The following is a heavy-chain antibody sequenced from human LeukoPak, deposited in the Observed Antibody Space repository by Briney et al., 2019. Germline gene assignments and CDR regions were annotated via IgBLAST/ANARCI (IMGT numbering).Heavy chain of an antibody. CDR3: VTPLPHYCSGTNCPLRY. D-gene: IGHD2-2*01. CDR2: ISADNGAT. Sequence: ASVRVSCKASDYTFDSYGITWVRQAPGQRLEWLGWISADNGATDFGQKGQGRVTLTTDTSTNTAYMELRSLRSDDTAVYYCVTPLPHYCSGTNCPLRYWGQGTLVTVSS. J-gene: IGHJ4*02. CDR1: DYTFDSYG. V-gene: IGHV1-18*01.